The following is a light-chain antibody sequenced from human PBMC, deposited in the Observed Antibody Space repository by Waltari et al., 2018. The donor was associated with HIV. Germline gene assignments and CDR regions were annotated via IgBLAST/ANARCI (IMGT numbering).Light chain of an antibody. CDR3: SSYAGSDNFVV. CDR2: EVN. J-gene: IGLJ2*01. V-gene: IGLV2-8*01. Sequence: QSALTQPPSASGSPGQSVTILCTGSSSAVGGYNYVSCYQQHPGKAPTLMMYEVNKRPSGVPARFSGSKSGNTASLTVSGLQSDDEADYYCSSYAGSDNFVVFGGGTKLTVL. CDR1: SSAVGGYNY.